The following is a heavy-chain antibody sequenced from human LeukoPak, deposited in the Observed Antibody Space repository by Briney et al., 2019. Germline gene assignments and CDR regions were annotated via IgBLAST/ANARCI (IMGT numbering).Heavy chain of an antibody. CDR1: GFIVSSNY. CDR2: ISGSGGST. D-gene: IGHD6-6*01. V-gene: IGHV3-23*01. Sequence: PGGSLRLSCAASGFIVSSNYMSWVRQAPGKGLEWVSAISGSGGSTYYADSVKGRFTISRDNSKNTLYLQMNSLRAGDTAVYYCARSSYSSSGVVAASCFDSWGQGALVTVSS. CDR3: ARSSYSSSGVVAASCFDS. J-gene: IGHJ4*02.